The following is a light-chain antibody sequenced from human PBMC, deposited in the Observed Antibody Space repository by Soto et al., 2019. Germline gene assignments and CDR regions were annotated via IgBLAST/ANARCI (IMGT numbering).Light chain of an antibody. Sequence: QSVLTQPASVSGSPGRSITISCTGTSSDIGGYNYVSWYQQHPGKAPKLMIFAVSNRPSGVSNRFSGSKSGNTASLTISGLQAEAEADYYCCSYTSDTTLVFGGVTQLTVL. CDR3: CSYTSDTTLV. J-gene: IGLJ2*01. CDR2: AVS. CDR1: SSDIGGYNY. V-gene: IGLV2-14*03.